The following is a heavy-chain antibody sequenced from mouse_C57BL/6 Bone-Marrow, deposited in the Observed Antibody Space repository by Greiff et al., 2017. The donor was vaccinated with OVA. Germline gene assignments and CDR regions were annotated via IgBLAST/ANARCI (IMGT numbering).Heavy chain of an antibody. CDR3: SREVGDDFGC. J-gene: IGHJ2*01. V-gene: IGHV1-50*01. CDR1: GYTFTSYW. Sequence: QVQLQQPGAELVKPGASVKLSCKASGYTFTSYWMQWVKQRPGQGLEWIGQIDPSDSYTNYTQKFKGKATLTVDTSSRTPYLQLSSLTSEDAAVYYCSREVGDDFGCWGQSTTLTVAS. CDR2: IDPSDSYT. D-gene: IGHD1-1*02.